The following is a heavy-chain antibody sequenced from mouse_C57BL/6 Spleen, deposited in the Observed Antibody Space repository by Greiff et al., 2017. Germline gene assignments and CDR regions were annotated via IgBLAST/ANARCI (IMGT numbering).Heavy chain of an antibody. V-gene: IGHV1-22*01. CDR3: ARGPHGRAMDY. J-gene: IGHJ4*01. CDR1: GYTFTDYN. CDR2: INPNNGGT. Sequence: EVKLQESGPELVKPGASVKMSCKASGYTFTDYNMHWVKQSHGKSLEWIGYINPNNGGTSYNQKFKGKATLTVNKSSSTAYMELRSLTSEDSAVYYCARGPHGRAMDYWGQGTSVTVSS. D-gene: IGHD3-1*01.